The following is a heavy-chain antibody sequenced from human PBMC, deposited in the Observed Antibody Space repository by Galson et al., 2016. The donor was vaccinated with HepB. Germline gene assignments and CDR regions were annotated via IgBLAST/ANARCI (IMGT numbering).Heavy chain of an antibody. D-gene: IGHD4-17*01. Sequence: PALVKPTQTLTMTCTFSGFSLSTSGMAVSWIRQLPGKALEWLAVIDWNGNKFYSPSLTTRLTISKDTSKNQVVLTPTNMDPVDTATYFCARYLRSHGYYVMDVWGQGTTVTVSS. CDR2: IDWNGNK. J-gene: IGHJ6*02. CDR3: ARYLRSHGYYVMDV. CDR1: GFSLSTSGMA. V-gene: IGHV2-70*01.